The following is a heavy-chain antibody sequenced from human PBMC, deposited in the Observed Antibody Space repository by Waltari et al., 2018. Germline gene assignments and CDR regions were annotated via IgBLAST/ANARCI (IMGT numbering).Heavy chain of an antibody. CDR2: IYYRGST. D-gene: IGHD4-17*01. J-gene: IGHJ3*02. CDR3: ARGLGPYGTGWII. CDR1: GGSISSSSYY. V-gene: IGHV4-39*07. Sequence: QLQLQESGPGLVKPSETLSLTCTVSGGSISSSSYYWGWIRQPPGKGLEWIGRIYYRGSTYYTPSLKSRVTISVDTSKNQFSLKLSSVTAEDTAVYYCARGLGPYGTGWIIWGQGTMVTVSS.